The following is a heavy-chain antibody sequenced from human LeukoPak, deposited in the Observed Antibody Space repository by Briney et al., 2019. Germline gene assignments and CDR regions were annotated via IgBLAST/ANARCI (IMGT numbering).Heavy chain of an antibody. Sequence: GASVKVSCKASGGTFSSYAISWVRQAPGQGLEWMGGIIPIFGTANYAQKFQGRVTITADESTSTANMELSSLRSEDTAVYYCARSLGLDGGWLAYDYWGQGTLVTVS. V-gene: IGHV1-69*13. CDR1: GGTFSSYA. CDR2: IIPIFGTA. J-gene: IGHJ4*02. D-gene: IGHD3-9*01. CDR3: ARSLGLDGGWLAYDY.